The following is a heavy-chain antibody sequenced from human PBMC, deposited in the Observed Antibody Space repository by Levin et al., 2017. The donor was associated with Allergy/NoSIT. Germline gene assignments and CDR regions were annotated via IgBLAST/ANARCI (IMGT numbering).Heavy chain of an antibody. J-gene: IGHJ4*02. V-gene: IGHV3-33*01. CDR3: AREEGYSSSYFDY. D-gene: IGHD6-6*01. CDR1: GFTFSSYG. Sequence: SCAASGFTFSSYGMHWVRQAPGKGLEWVAVIWYDGSNKYYADSVKGRFTISRDNSKNTLYLQMNSLRAEDTAVYYCAREEGYSSSYFDYWGQGTLVTVSS. CDR2: IWYDGSNK.